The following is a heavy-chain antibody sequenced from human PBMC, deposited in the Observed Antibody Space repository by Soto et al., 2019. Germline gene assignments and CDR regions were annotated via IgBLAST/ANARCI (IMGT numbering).Heavy chain of an antibody. V-gene: IGHV1-69*13. J-gene: IGHJ4*02. D-gene: IGHD3-22*01. CDR1: GGTISSYA. CDR3: ARQRGPYYYDSSGYYPFDY. CDR2: IIPIFGTA. Sequence: GASVKVSCKASGGTISSYAISWVRQAPGQGLEWMGGIIPIFGTANYAQKFQGRVTITADESTSTAYMELSSLRSEDTAVYYCARQRGPYYYDSSGYYPFDYWGQGTLVTVSS.